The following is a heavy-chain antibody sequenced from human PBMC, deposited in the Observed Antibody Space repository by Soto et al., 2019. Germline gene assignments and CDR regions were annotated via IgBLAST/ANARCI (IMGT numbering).Heavy chain of an antibody. CDR2: IIPIFGTA. CDR3: ATGVVSYGYYYYGMDV. D-gene: IGHD5-18*01. J-gene: IGHJ6*02. V-gene: IGHV1-69*06. CDR1: GGTFSSYA. Sequence: ASVKVSCKASGGTFSSYAISWVRQAPGQGLEWMGGIIPIFGTANYAQKFQGRVTMTEDTSTDTAYMELSSLRSEDTAVYYCATGVVSYGYYYYGMDVWGQGTTVTVSS.